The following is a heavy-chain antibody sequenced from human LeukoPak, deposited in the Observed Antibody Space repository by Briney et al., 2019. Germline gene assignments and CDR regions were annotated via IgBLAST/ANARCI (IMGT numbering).Heavy chain of an antibody. CDR3: ARIGTPSVDFDY. V-gene: IGHV1-69*01. CDR2: IVPILGTA. CDR1: GGTFIRNA. Sequence: ASVKVSCKASGGTFIRNAISWGRQAPGQGGEWMGGIVPILGTADYAQKFQGRLTITADESTSTAYMELSSLRSEDTAVYYCARIGTPSVDFDYWGQGTLVTVSS. J-gene: IGHJ4*02. D-gene: IGHD1-1*01.